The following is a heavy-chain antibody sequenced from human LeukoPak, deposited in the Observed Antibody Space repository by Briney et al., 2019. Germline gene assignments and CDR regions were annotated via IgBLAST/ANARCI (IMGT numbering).Heavy chain of an antibody. CDR2: IYHSGST. Sequence: PSETLSLTCTVSGYSISSGYYWGWIRQPPGKGLEWIGSIYHSGSTYYNPSLKSRVTISVDTSKNQFSLKLSSVTAADAAVYYCARVGQQLPLNWFDPWGQGTLVTVSS. V-gene: IGHV4-38-2*02. J-gene: IGHJ5*02. CDR1: GYSISSGYY. D-gene: IGHD6-13*01. CDR3: ARVGQQLPLNWFDP.